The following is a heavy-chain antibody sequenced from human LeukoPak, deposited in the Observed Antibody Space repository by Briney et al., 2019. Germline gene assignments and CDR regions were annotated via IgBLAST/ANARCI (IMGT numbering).Heavy chain of an antibody. CDR2: INPNSGGT. D-gene: IGHD2-2*01. Sequence: ASVKVSCKASGYTFTADYVYWVRQAPGQGLQWMGWINPNSGGTKYAQKFQGRVTMTRDTPISTAYMELSRLTSDDTAIYYCAGFYQPHDAFDIWGQGTMVTVSS. J-gene: IGHJ3*02. V-gene: IGHV1-2*02. CDR3: AGFYQPHDAFDI. CDR1: GYTFTADY.